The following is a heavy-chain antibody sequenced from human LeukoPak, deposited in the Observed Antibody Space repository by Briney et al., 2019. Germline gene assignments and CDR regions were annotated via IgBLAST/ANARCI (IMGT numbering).Heavy chain of an antibody. V-gene: IGHV4-59*08. Sequence: SETLSLTCTVSGGSISSYYWSWIRQPPGKGLEWIGYIYYSGSTNYNPSLKSRVTISVDTSKNQFSLRLSSVTAADTAVYYCARLTNWFDPWGQGTLVTVSS. CDR1: GGSISSYY. CDR2: IYYSGST. J-gene: IGHJ5*02. CDR3: ARLTNWFDP.